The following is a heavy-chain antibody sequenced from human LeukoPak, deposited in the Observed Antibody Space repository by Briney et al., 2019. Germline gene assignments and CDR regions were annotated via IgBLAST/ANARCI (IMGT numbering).Heavy chain of an antibody. V-gene: IGHV3-30*03. D-gene: IGHD6-13*01. CDR2: ISYDGSNK. CDR3: ARGRSGIAAAGTGGYYYYGMDV. CDR1: EFTFSSYG. Sequence: GGSLRLSCAASEFTFSSYGMHWVRQAPGKGREWVAVISYDGSNKYYADSVKGRFTISRDNSKNTLYLQMNSLRAEDTAVYYCARGRSGIAAAGTGGYYYYGMDVRGQGTTVTVSS. J-gene: IGHJ6*02.